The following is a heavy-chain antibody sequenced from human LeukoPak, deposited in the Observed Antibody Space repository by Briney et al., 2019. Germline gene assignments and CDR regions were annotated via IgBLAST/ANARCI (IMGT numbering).Heavy chain of an antibody. D-gene: IGHD2-15*01. Sequence: SETLSPTCAVYGGSFSGYYWSWIRQPPGKGLEWIGEINHSGSTNYNPSLKSRVTISVDTSKNQFSLKLSSVTAADTAVYYCARRRKRIVVVVAATPSVFDYWGQGTLVTVSS. CDR1: GGSFSGYY. CDR3: ARRRKRIVVVVAATPSVFDY. CDR2: INHSGST. J-gene: IGHJ4*02. V-gene: IGHV4-34*01.